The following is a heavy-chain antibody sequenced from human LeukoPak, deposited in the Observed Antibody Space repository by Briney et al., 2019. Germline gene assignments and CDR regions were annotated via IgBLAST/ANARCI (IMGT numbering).Heavy chain of an antibody. J-gene: IGHJ4*02. V-gene: IGHV1-2*02. CDR2: INPNSGGT. CDR3: ARDLWPGATTTPPGY. Sequence: ASVKVSCKASGYTFTGYYMHWVRQAPGQGLEWMGWINPNSGGTNYAQKFQGRVTMTRDTSISTAYMELSRLRSDDTAVYYCARDLWPGATTTPPGYWGQGTLVTVSS. CDR1: GYTFTGYY. D-gene: IGHD1-26*01.